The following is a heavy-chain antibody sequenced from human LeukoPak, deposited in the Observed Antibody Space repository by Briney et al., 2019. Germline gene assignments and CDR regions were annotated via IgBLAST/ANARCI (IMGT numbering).Heavy chain of an antibody. J-gene: IGHJ4*02. CDR2: IIPIFGTA. Sequence: SAKVSCKASGGTFSSYAISWVRQAPGQGLEWMGRIIPIFGTANYAQKFQGRVTITTDESTSTAYMELSGLRSEDTAVYYCARVDSWDTAMVALDYWGQGTLVTVSS. CDR1: GGTFSSYA. D-gene: IGHD5-18*01. V-gene: IGHV1-69*05. CDR3: ARVDSWDTAMVALDY.